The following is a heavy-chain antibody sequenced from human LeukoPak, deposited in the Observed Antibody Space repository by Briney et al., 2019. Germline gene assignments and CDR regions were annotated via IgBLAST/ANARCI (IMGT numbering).Heavy chain of an antibody. CDR1: GYTFTSYG. CDR2: ISGYNAKT. Sequence: ASVKVSCTPSGYTFTSYGISWVRQAPGQGLEWMGRISGYNAKTNYAQKVQGRVTMTTDTSTSTAYMELRSLRSDDTAVYYCARVGAYYDFWIGSAFDYWGQGTLVTVSS. J-gene: IGHJ4*02. V-gene: IGHV1-18*01. D-gene: IGHD3-3*01. CDR3: ARVGAYYDFWIGSAFDY.